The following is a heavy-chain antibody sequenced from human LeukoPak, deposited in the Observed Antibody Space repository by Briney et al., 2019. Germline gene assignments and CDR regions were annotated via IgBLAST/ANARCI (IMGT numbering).Heavy chain of an antibody. CDR2: INPSSGGT. J-gene: IGHJ3*02. CDR1: GFTFTAYY. D-gene: IGHD3-3*01. V-gene: IGHV1-2*02. Sequence: ASVKVSCKASGFTFTAYYLHWVRQAPGQRLEWMGWINPSSGGTNYAQKFQGRVTMTRDTSISTAYMEMSRLRSDDTAVYYCARLTYYDFWSGYNYAFDIWGQGTMVTVSS. CDR3: ARLTYYDFWSGYNYAFDI.